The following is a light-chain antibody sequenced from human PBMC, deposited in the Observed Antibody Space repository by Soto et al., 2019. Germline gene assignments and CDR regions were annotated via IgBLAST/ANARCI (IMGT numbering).Light chain of an antibody. Sequence: EIVLTQSPGTLSLSPGERATLSCRASQSVRSSHLAWYQQKPGQAPRLLLYGTSSRATAIPDRFSGSGSWTEFTLPISRLEPEDFAVYSCQQYSSSPLTFGGGTQVEIK. CDR1: QSVRSSH. CDR2: GTS. CDR3: QQYSSSPLT. V-gene: IGKV3-20*01. J-gene: IGKJ4*02.